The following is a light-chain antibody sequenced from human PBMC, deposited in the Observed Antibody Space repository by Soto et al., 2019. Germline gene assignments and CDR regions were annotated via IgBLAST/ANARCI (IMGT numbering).Light chain of an antibody. CDR2: NAS. J-gene: IGKJ1*01. CDR3: HQYAYAPWT. CDR1: QSVGRDY. Sequence: EIVLTQSPATLSLSTGERATLSCRASQSVGRDYLAWYQQKPGQAPRLVIYNASNRASGIPDRFSGSGSGTDFTLTISRLEPEDFAVYYCHQYAYAPWTFGQVTKVDIK. V-gene: IGKV3-20*01.